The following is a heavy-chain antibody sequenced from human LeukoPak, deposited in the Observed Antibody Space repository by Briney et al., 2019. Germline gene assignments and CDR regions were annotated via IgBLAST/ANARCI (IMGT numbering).Heavy chain of an antibody. CDR2: ISAYNGNT. Sequence: GASVKVSCTASGYTFTSYGISWVRQAPGQGPEWMGWISAYNGNTNYAQKFQGRVTMNTDTSTSTAYMELRSLRSDDTAVYYCAREGGSYFAFDYWGQGTLVTVSS. CDR3: AREGGSYFAFDY. V-gene: IGHV1-18*01. J-gene: IGHJ4*02. CDR1: GYTFTSYG. D-gene: IGHD1-26*01.